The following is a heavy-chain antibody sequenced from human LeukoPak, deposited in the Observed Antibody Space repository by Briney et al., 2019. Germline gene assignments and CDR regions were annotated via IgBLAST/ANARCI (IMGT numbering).Heavy chain of an antibody. Sequence: SETLSLTCTVSGGSISSYYWSWIRQPPGKGLEWIGYIYYSGSTNYNPSLKSRVTISVDTSKNQFSLKLSSVTAADTAVYHCARGRYSSSWYGSWGQGTLVTVSS. J-gene: IGHJ5*01. CDR3: ARGRYSSSWYGS. V-gene: IGHV4-59*01. D-gene: IGHD6-13*01. CDR1: GGSISSYY. CDR2: IYYSGST.